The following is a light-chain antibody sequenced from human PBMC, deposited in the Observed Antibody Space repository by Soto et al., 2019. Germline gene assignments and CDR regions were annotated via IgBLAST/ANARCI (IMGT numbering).Light chain of an antibody. CDR3: CSYAGSYVYV. CDR2: DVS. V-gene: IGLV2-11*01. J-gene: IGLJ1*01. Sequence: QSALTQPRSVSGSPGQSVTISCTGTSSDVGDYNFVSWYQHHPDKAPKLIIYDVSKRPSGVPDRFSGSKSGNTASLTISGLQAEDEADYYCCSYAGSYVYVFGTGTKLTVL. CDR1: SSDVGDYNF.